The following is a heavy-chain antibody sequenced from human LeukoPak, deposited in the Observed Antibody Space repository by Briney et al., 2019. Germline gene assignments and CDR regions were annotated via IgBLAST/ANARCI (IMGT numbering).Heavy chain of an antibody. CDR1: GYTFTSYY. Sequence: ASVKVSCKASGYTFTSYYIHWVRQAPGQGLEWMGIINPSGGSTNYAQKFQGRVTMTTDMSTRTVYMELSSLRSEDTAVYYCARGTDILTGYYFLNYWGQGTLVTVSS. D-gene: IGHD3-9*01. J-gene: IGHJ4*02. V-gene: IGHV1-46*01. CDR2: INPSGGST. CDR3: ARGTDILTGYYFLNY.